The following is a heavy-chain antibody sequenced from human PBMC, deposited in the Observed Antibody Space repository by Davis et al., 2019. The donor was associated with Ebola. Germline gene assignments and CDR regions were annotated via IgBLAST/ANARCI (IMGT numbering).Heavy chain of an antibody. Sequence: PGGSLRLSCAASGFTFSSYWMTWVRQAPGKGLEWVASIEKDGDEKYYVDSVKGRFTISRDNAKNSLFVQMNSLRDEDTAVYYCARVRGSGRYWSLGYYYNGMDVWGQGTTVTVSS. D-gene: IGHD1-26*01. CDR1: GFTFSSYW. CDR2: IEKDGDEK. J-gene: IGHJ6*02. CDR3: ARVRGSGRYWSLGYYYNGMDV. V-gene: IGHV3-7*03.